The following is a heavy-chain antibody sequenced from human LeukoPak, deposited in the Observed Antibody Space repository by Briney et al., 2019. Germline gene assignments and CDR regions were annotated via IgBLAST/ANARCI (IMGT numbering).Heavy chain of an antibody. Sequence: GGSLRLSCAASGFTFSSYSMNWVRQAPGKGLEWVSYISSSSSTIYYADSVKGRFTISRDNAKNSLYLQMNSLRAEDTAVYCCARVLYCSSTSCYPYFDYWGQGTLVTVSS. CDR2: ISSSSSTI. V-gene: IGHV3-48*04. J-gene: IGHJ4*02. CDR3: ARVLYCSSTSCYPYFDY. CDR1: GFTFSSYS. D-gene: IGHD2-2*01.